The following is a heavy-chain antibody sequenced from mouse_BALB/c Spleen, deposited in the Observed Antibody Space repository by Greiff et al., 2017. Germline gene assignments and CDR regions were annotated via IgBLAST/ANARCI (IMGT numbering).Heavy chain of an antibody. Sequence: EVKVEESGGGLVKPGGSLKLSCAASGFTFSDYYMYWVRQTPEKRLEWVATISDGGSYTYYPDSVKGRFTISRDNAKNNLYLQMSSLKSEDTAMYYCARDSSGYFDYWGQGTTLTVSS. CDR1: GFTFSDYY. J-gene: IGHJ2*01. CDR3: ARDSSGYFDY. V-gene: IGHV5-4*02. CDR2: ISDGGSYT. D-gene: IGHD3-1*01.